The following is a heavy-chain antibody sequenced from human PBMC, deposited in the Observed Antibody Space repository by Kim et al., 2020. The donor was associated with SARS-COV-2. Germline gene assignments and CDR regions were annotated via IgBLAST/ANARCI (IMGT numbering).Heavy chain of an antibody. Sequence: ASVKVSCKSSGYTFTSYDMHWVRQAPGQRLEWMGWINGGNGNTRYSQRFQGRVTITRDTSASTAYMELSSLRSEDTAVYFCARSVLTAAGGGSWGQGTLVTVSS. CDR2: INGGNGNT. V-gene: IGHV1-3*01. CDR1: GYTFTSYD. D-gene: IGHD6-13*01. J-gene: IGHJ5*02. CDR3: ARSVLTAAGGGS.